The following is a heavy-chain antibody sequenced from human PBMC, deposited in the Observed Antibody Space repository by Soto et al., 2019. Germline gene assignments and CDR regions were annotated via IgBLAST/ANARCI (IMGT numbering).Heavy chain of an antibody. D-gene: IGHD3-10*01. V-gene: IGHV1-69*01. CDR3: ARELKEPGSYYYYGLDV. Sequence: QVQLVQSGAEVKKPGSSVKVSCKASGGSFSSYGITWVRQAPGQGLEWMGGIIPIIGTTKYAQKFQGRVTITADESTTTAYMELSSLISEDTAVYYCARELKEPGSYYYYGLDVWAKGPRSPSP. J-gene: IGHJ6*02. CDR1: GGSFSSYG. CDR2: IIPIIGTT.